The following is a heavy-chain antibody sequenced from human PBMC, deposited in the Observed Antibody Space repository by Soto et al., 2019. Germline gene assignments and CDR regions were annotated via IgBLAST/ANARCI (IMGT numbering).Heavy chain of an antibody. J-gene: IGHJ5*02. CDR2: IATYNRNR. D-gene: IGHD3-10*01. V-gene: IGHV1-18*01. CDR1: GDTFTNFG. Sequence: HVVQSGPEVKKPGASITVSCKTSGDTFTNFGFRWVRQAPGEGLEWMGWIATYNRNRNYAQKFQGRLTLTTDTSTSTAYMELKSLRYDDTAVYYCATVLRGVVNWFDPWGQGTLVTVSS. CDR3: ATVLRGVVNWFDP.